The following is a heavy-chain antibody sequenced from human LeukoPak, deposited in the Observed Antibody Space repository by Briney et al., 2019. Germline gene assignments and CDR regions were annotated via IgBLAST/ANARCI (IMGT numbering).Heavy chain of an antibody. Sequence: GASVKVSCKASGYTFTSYYMDWVRQAPGQGLEWMGIINPSGGSTSYAQKFQGRVTMTRDTSTSTVYMELSSLRSEDTAVYYCARDRSPTGTEYYFDYWGQGTLVTVSS. CDR3: ARDRSPTGTEYYFDY. D-gene: IGHD1-1*01. CDR2: INPSGGST. V-gene: IGHV1-46*01. J-gene: IGHJ4*02. CDR1: GYTFTSYY.